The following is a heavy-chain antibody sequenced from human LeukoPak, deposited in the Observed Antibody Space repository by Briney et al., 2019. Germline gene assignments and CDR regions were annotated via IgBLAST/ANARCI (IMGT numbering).Heavy chain of an antibody. CDR1: GFTVTDYA. J-gene: IGHJ3*01. CDR2: MSDIGPNT. V-gene: IGHV3-23*01. CDR3: ARRLSLRFDAFAV. Sequence: LAGGSLRLSCAASGFTVTDYAMTWIRQSPGKGLEWVSSMSDIGPNTYYADSVKGRFTISRDTSKNTLFLQMNSLRAEDTALYFCARRLSLRFDAFAVWGPGTVVTVSS. D-gene: IGHD3-3*01.